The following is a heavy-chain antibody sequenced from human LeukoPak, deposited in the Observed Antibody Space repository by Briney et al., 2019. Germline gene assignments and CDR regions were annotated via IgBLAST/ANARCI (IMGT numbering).Heavy chain of an antibody. Sequence: ASVKVSCKASGYIFTSYYINWVRQAPGQGLEWMGWISGYNGRTDYAQILQGRVTMTTDTSTSTAYMEMRGLTSDDTAVYYCARGDNYKMLYYFEYWGQGTLVPVSS. D-gene: IGHD1-1*01. J-gene: IGHJ4*02. CDR1: GYIFTSYY. V-gene: IGHV1-18*01. CDR3: ARGDNYKMLYYFEY. CDR2: ISGYNGRT.